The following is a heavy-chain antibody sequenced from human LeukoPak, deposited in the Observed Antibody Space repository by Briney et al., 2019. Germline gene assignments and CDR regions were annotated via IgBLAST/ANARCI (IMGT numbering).Heavy chain of an antibody. CDR1: GFTFSSYE. V-gene: IGHV3-48*03. D-gene: IGHD3-10*01. CDR3: ARDTHYYGSGSPAFDI. J-gene: IGHJ3*02. CDR2: ISSSGSTI. Sequence: GRSLRLSCAASGFTFSSYEMNWVRQAPGKGLEWVSYISSSGSTIYYADSVKGRFTISRDNAKNALYLQMNSLRAEDTAMYYCARDTHYYGSGSPAFDIWGQGTMVTVSS.